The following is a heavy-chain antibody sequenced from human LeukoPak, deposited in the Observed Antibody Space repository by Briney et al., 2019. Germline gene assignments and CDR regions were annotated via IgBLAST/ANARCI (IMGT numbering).Heavy chain of an antibody. CDR2: IYTSGST. CDR1: GGSISSGSYY. CDR3: ARDPSGGWFDP. Sequence: PSQTLSLTCTVSGGSISSGSYYWSWIRQPAGKGLEWIGRIYTSGSTNYNPSLKSRVTISVDTSKNQFSLKLSSVTAADTAVYYCARDPSGGWFDPWGQGTLVTVSS. J-gene: IGHJ5*02. D-gene: IGHD6-25*01. V-gene: IGHV4-61*02.